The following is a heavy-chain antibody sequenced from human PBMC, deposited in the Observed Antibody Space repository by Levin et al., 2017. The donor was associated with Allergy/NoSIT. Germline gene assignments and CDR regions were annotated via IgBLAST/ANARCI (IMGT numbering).Heavy chain of an antibody. Sequence: PGGSLRLSCAASGFTFSTYGMHWVRQAPGKGLEWVAVISYDGSNKYYADSVKGRFTISRDNSKNTLYLQMNSLRAEDTAVYYCAKTPGSGGSLDYFDYWGQGTLVTVSA. J-gene: IGHJ4*02. CDR2: ISYDGSNK. V-gene: IGHV3-30*18. D-gene: IGHD3-10*01. CDR3: AKTPGSGGSLDYFDY. CDR1: GFTFSTYG.